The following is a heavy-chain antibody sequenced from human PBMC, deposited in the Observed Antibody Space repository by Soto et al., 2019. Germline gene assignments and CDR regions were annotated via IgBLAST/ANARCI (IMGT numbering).Heavy chain of an antibody. Sequence: EVQLLESGGGLVQPGGSLRLSCAASGFTFSSYAMSWVRQAPGKGLEWVSVISGSGDSTYYADSVRGRFTISRDNSKNTLYLQMNGLRAEDLAVYYCAKDRDGAAAGPTRFYGMDVWGQGTTVTVSS. V-gene: IGHV3-23*01. J-gene: IGHJ6*02. D-gene: IGHD6-13*01. CDR1: GFTFSSYA. CDR2: ISGSGDST. CDR3: AKDRDGAAAGPTRFYGMDV.